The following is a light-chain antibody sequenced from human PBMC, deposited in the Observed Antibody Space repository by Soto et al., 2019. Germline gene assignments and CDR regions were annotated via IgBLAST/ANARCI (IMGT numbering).Light chain of an antibody. CDR1: QSVTSN. V-gene: IGKV3-15*01. Sequence: EIVMTQAPATPSVSPGGRATLSCRASQSVTSNLAWYQQKVGQTPRLLIFGASTRATGIPVRFSGSGSGTEFTLTISSLQSEDFAVYYCQQYNSWPPAWSFGQGTKVDIK. CDR3: QQYNSWPPAWS. CDR2: GAS. J-gene: IGKJ1*01.